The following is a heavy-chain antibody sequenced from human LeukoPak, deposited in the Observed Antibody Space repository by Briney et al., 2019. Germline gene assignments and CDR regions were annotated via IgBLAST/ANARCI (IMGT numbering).Heavy chain of an antibody. CDR3: ASQSRYCSGGSCYEGAWFDP. Sequence: SVTVSCKASGGTYSSYAISWVRQAPGQGLEWMGGIIPIFGTSSYAQKFQRRVTITADESTSTAYMELSSLRSEDTAVYYCASQSRYCSGGSCYEGAWFDPWGQGTLVTVSS. CDR1: GGTYSSYA. CDR2: IIPIFGTS. V-gene: IGHV1-69*13. J-gene: IGHJ5*02. D-gene: IGHD2-15*01.